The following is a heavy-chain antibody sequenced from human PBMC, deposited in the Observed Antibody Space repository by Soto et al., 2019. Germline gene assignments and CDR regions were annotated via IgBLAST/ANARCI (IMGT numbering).Heavy chain of an antibody. CDR3: ARHDDYSDNGLDY. D-gene: IGHD4-17*01. V-gene: IGHV3-33*01. CDR2: ILSDGSAE. Sequence: QVQLVESGGGVVQPGRSLKLSCEATGFSFSRHGMHWVRQAPGKGLEWLAVILSDGSAEEYAGSVQGRFTISRDNSKNVLYLEMNNLRAEDTSVYYCARHDDYSDNGLDYWGRGVLVTVSS. J-gene: IGHJ4*02. CDR1: GFSFSRHG.